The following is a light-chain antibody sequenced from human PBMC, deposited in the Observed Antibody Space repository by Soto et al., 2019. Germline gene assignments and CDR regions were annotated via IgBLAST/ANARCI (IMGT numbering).Light chain of an antibody. V-gene: IGKV3-15*01. J-gene: IGKJ4*02. Sequence: EIVMTQSPATLSVSPGERATLSCRASQSVSSNLDWYQQKPGQAPRLLIYGASTRATGIPARFSGSGSGTEFTLNISSLQSEDFAVYYCHQYNNWPPITFGGGTKVEIK. CDR1: QSVSSN. CDR2: GAS. CDR3: HQYNNWPPIT.